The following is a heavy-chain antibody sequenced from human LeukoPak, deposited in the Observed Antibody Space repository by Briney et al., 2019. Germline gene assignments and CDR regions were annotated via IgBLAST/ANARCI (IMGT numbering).Heavy chain of an antibody. J-gene: IGHJ2*01. V-gene: IGHV1-18*01. Sequence: GASVKVSCKASGYTFTSYGISWVRQAPGQGLEWMGWISAYNGNTNYAQKLQGRVTMTTDTSTSTAYMELRSLRSDDTAVYYCARGSRDYGSSWLLYWYLDLWGRGTLVTVSS. CDR2: ISAYNGNT. D-gene: IGHD6-13*01. CDR1: GYTFTSYG. CDR3: ARGSRDYGSSWLLYWYLDL.